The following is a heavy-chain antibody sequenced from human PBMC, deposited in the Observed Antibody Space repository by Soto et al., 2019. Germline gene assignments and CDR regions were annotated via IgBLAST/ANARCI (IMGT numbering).Heavy chain of an antibody. Sequence: LRLSCAAAGFAFSTYAMTWVRQSPREGLEWVSVISGSGGSSYYAASVKGRFTISRDNSKNTLFLQMNGLRAEDTAVYYCAKVTKRAAAGRYEYYKYGMDVWGQGTTVTVSS. CDR1: GFAFSTYA. CDR2: ISGSGGSS. D-gene: IGHD6-13*01. CDR3: AKVTKRAAAGRYEYYKYGMDV. J-gene: IGHJ6*02. V-gene: IGHV3-23*01.